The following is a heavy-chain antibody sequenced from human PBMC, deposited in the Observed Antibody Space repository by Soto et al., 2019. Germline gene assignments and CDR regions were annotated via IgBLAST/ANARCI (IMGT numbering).Heavy chain of an antibody. CDR1: GFTVSSNY. CDR3: ARGWAYYYYYGMDV. D-gene: IGHD6-19*01. J-gene: IGHJ6*02. V-gene: IGHV3-53*01. Sequence: GGSLRLSCAASGFTVSSNYMSWVRQAPGKGLEWVSVIYSGGSTYYADSVKGRFTISRDNSKNTLYLQMNSLRAEDTAVYYCARGWAYYYYYGMDVWGQGTTVTVSS. CDR2: IYSGGST.